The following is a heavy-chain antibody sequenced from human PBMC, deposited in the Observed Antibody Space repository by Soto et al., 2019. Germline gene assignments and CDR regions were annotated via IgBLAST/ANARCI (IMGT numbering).Heavy chain of an antibody. V-gene: IGHV3-48*03. D-gene: IGHD2-15*01. CDR2: ISRSGSTS. CDR1: GLTFSSYE. J-gene: IGHJ2*01. CDR3: ARDGRIRRPDWYFDL. Sequence: EVQLVESGGGLVQPGGSLRLSCAASGLTFSSYEMNWVRQAPGQGLEWVSDISRSGSTSYYADSVKGRVTISRDNAKNSLYLTMNSLRAEDAAGYYCARDGRIRRPDWYFDLWGRGTLVTVSS.